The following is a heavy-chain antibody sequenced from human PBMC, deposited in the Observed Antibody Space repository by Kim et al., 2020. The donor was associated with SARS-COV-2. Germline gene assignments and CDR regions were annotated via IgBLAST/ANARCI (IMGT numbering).Heavy chain of an antibody. Sequence: GGSLRLSCAASGFTFSSCSMHWVRQAPGKGLEWVAYISYDGSNKNYADSVKGRFTISRDNSKNTLYLQMNSLRAEDTALYYCARDPWLRLRGLTCSYYGMDVWGPGTTVTVSS. CDR2: ISYDGSNK. D-gene: IGHD3-10*01. CDR1: GFTFSSCS. V-gene: IGHV3-30-3*01. J-gene: IGHJ6*02. CDR3: ARDPWLRLRGLTCSYYGMDV.